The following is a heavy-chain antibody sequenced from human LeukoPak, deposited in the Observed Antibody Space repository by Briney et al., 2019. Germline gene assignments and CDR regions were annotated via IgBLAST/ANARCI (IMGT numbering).Heavy chain of an antibody. CDR3: TTRGF. V-gene: IGHV3-30-3*01. D-gene: IGHD3-22*01. CDR2: ISYDGSNK. Sequence: PGGSLRLSCAASGFTFSSYAMHWVRQAPGKGLEWVAVISYDGSNKYYADSVKGRFTISRDNSKSTLYLQMNSLKTEDTAVYYCTTRGFWGQGTLVTVSS. J-gene: IGHJ4*02. CDR1: GFTFSSYA.